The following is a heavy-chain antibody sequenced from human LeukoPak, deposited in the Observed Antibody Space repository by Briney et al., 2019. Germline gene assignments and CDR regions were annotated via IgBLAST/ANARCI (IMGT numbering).Heavy chain of an antibody. D-gene: IGHD2-21*02. CDR1: GYTFTDYY. CDR3: ATDRRSIVVVTGGDTFGI. CDR2: VDPEDGET. V-gene: IGHV1-69-2*01. Sequence: GATVKISCKVSGYTFTDYYMHWVQQAPGKGLEWMGLVDPEDGETIYAEKFQGRVTITADTSTDTAYMERSSLRSEDTAVYYCATDRRSIVVVTGGDTFGIWGQGTMVTVSS. J-gene: IGHJ3*02.